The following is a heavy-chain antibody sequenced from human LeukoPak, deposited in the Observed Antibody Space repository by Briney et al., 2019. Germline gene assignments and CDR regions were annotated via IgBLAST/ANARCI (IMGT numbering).Heavy chain of an antibody. D-gene: IGHD2-2*01. CDR2: VYSGGST. CDR3: ARSPSSDY. CDR1: GFTVSSNY. Sequence: GGSLRLSCAASGFTVSSNYMSCVRQAPGKGVEWVSVVYSGGSTYFADSVKGRFTISRDNSKNTLYLQMNSLRAEDTAVYYCARSPSSDYWGQGTLVTVSS. J-gene: IGHJ4*02. V-gene: IGHV3-66*01.